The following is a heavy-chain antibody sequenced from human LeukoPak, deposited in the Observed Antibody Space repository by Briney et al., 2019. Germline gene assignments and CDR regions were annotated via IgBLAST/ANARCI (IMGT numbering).Heavy chain of an antibody. D-gene: IGHD2-21*01. Sequence: GGSLRLSCAASGFTFRNYGMHWVRQAPGKGLEWVAFIRYDGTNKYYTDSVKGRFTISRDNSKNTLYLQMNSLRAEDTAVYYCAKDVGVEVVIAIPSLDCWGQGALVIIS. CDR2: IRYDGTNK. CDR3: AKDVGVEVVIAIPSLDC. V-gene: IGHV3-30*02. J-gene: IGHJ4*02. CDR1: GFTFRNYG.